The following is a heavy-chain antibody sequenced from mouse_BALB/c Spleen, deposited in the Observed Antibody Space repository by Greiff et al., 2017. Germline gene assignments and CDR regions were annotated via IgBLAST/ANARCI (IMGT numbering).Heavy chain of an antibody. J-gene: IGHJ4*01. CDR1: GFTFSSYT. CDR2: ISNGGGST. Sequence: DVMLVESGGGLVQPGGSLKLSCAASGFTFSSYTMSWVRQTPEKRLEWVAYISNGGGSTYYPDTVKGRFTISRDNAKNTLYLQMSSLKSEDTAMYYCARHGGFLYYYAMDYWGQGTSVTVSS. CDR3: ARHGGFLYYYAMDY. V-gene: IGHV5-12-2*01.